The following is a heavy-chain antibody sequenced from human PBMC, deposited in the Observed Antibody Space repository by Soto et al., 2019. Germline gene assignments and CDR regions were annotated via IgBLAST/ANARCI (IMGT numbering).Heavy chain of an antibody. D-gene: IGHD6-13*01. J-gene: IGHJ4*02. CDR3: ARDVAAAGTSTFDY. Sequence: ASVKVSCKASGYTFTGYYMHWVRQAPGQGLEWMGWINPNSGGTNYAQKFQGWVTMTRDTSISTAYMELSRLRSDDTAVYYCARDVAAAGTSTFDYWGQGXLVTVYS. CDR1: GYTFTGYY. CDR2: INPNSGGT. V-gene: IGHV1-2*04.